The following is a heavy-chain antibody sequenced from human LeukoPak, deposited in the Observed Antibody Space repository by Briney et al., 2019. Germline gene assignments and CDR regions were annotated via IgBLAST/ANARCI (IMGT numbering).Heavy chain of an antibody. D-gene: IGHD5-24*01. CDR3: ATVKGRDGYNWYDY. Sequence: VASVKVSCKVSGYTLTELSMHWVRQAPGKRLEWMGGFDPEDGETIYAQKFQGRVTMTEDTSTDTAYMELSSLRSEDTAVYYCATVKGRDGYNWYDYWGQGTLVTVSS. CDR2: FDPEDGET. V-gene: IGHV1-24*01. CDR1: GYTLTELS. J-gene: IGHJ4*02.